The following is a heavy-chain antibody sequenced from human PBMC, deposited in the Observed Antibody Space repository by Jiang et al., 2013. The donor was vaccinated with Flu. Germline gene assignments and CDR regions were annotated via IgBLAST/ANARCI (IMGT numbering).Heavy chain of an antibody. CDR3: ARDQIEAADTQNDAFDI. Sequence: SQTLSLTCAISGDSVSSNSAAWNWIRQSPSRGLEWLGRTYYRSKWYNDYAVSVKSRITINPDTSKNQFSLQLNSVTPEDTAVYYCARDQIEAADTQNDAFDIWGQGTMVTVSS. V-gene: IGHV6-1*01. CDR2: TYYRSKWYN. D-gene: IGHD2-15*01. J-gene: IGHJ3*02. CDR1: GDSVSSNSAA.